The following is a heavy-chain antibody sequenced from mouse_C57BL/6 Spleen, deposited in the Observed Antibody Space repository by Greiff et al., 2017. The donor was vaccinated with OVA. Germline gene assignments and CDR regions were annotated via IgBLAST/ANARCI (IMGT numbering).Heavy chain of an antibody. CDR2: ISDGGSYT. V-gene: IGHV5-4*01. CDR3: ARDRDRTFAY. CDR1: GFTFSSYA. Sequence: EVQLQESGGGLVKPGGSLKLSCAASGFTFSSYAMSWVRQTPEKRLEWVATISDGGSYTYYPDNVKGRFTISRDNAKNNLYLQMSHLKSEDTAMYYCARDRDRTFAYWGQGTLVTVSA. J-gene: IGHJ3*01. D-gene: IGHD3-3*01.